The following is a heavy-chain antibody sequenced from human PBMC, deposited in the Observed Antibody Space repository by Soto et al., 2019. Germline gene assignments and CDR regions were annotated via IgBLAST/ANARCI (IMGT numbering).Heavy chain of an antibody. CDR2: TRNKANSYTT. J-gene: IGHJ4*02. CDR1: GFTFSDHY. V-gene: IGHV3-72*01. CDR3: ARVNSYGFFDY. D-gene: IGHD5-18*01. Sequence: EVQLVESGGGLVQPGGSLRLSCAASGFTFSDHYMDWVRQAPGKGLEWVGRTRNKANSYTTEYAASVKGRFTISRDDSKNSLYLQMNSLKTEDTDVYYCARVNSYGFFDYWGQGTLVTVSS.